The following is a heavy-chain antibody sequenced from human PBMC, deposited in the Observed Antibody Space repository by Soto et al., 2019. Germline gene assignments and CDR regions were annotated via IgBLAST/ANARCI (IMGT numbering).Heavy chain of an antibody. CDR1: GFTFSSYT. Sequence: GSLRLSCAASGFTFSSYTMSWVRQAPGKGLEWVSSISGSGGSPYNADSVQGRFTISRDNYKNTVSLQMNSLRAEDTATYYCAKARCSGDTCYVPDYWGHGTLVTVSS. J-gene: IGHJ4*01. CDR2: ISGSGGSP. D-gene: IGHD2-15*01. CDR3: AKARCSGDTCYVPDY. V-gene: IGHV3-23*01.